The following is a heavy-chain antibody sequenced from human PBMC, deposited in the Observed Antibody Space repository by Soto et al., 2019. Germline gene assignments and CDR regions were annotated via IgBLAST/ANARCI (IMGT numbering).Heavy chain of an antibody. Sequence: SVKVPCKASGGTFSSYAISWVRLAPGQGLEWMGGIIPIFGTANYAQKFQGRVTITADESTSTAYMELSSLRSEDTAVYYCASREYGYDSSGSPSGPYYYYGMDVWGQGTTVTVSS. CDR1: GGTFSSYA. CDR2: IIPIFGTA. V-gene: IGHV1-69*13. CDR3: ASREYGYDSSGSPSGPYYYYGMDV. D-gene: IGHD3-22*01. J-gene: IGHJ6*02.